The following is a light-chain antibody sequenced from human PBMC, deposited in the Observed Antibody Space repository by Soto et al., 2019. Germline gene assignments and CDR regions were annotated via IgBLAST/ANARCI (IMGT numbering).Light chain of an antibody. J-gene: IGLJ2*01. CDR2: DVS. CDR3: SSYAGSNNVVV. CDR1: SSDVGASDY. V-gene: IGLV2-8*01. Sequence: QSVLTQPPSASGSPGQSVTISCTGTSSDVGASDYVSWYQQHPGKAPKFMIYDVSKRPSGVPDRFSGSKSGNTASLTVSGLQAEDEADYYCSSYAGSNNVVVFGGGTKLTVL.